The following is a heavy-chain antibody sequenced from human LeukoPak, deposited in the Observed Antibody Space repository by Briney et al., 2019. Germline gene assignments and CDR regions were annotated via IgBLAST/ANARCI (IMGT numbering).Heavy chain of an antibody. J-gene: IGHJ3*02. D-gene: IGHD3-10*01. CDR2: IYYSGST. V-gene: IGHV4-59*01. CDR3: AITLRNYYGAFDI. Sequence: PSETLSLTCTVSGGSISSYYWSWIRQPPGKGLEWIGYIYYSGSTNYNPSLKSRVTISVDTSKNQFSLKLSSVTAADTAVYYCAITLRNYYGAFDIWGQGTMVTVSS. CDR1: GGSISSYY.